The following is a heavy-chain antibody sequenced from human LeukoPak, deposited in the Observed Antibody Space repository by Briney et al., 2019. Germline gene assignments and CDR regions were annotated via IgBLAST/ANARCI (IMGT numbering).Heavy chain of an antibody. D-gene: IGHD2-15*01. CDR2: INSDGSST. J-gene: IGHJ4*02. CDR1: GFTFSSYW. Sequence: PGGSLRLSCAASGFTFSSYWVHWVRQAPGKGLVWVSRINSDGSSTNYADSVKGRFTISRDNAKNTLYLQMNSLRAEDTAVYYCASPGLYCIGGSCFDYWGQGTLATVSS. V-gene: IGHV3-74*01. CDR3: ASPGLYCIGGSCFDY.